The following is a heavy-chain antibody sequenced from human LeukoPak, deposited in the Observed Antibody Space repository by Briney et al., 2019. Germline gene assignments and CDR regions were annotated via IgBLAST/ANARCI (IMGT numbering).Heavy chain of an antibody. CDR2: ISSSGSAI. CDR1: GFTFSSYS. D-gene: IGHD6-13*01. CDR3: ARDRKAAAGTFYYGMDV. V-gene: IGHV3-48*02. Sequence: PGGSLRLSCAASGFTFSSYSMNWVRQAPGKGLEWVSYISSSGSAIYYADSVKGRLTISRDNAKSSLYLQMNSLRDEDTAVYYCARDRKAAAGTFYYGMDVWGQGTTVTVSS. J-gene: IGHJ6*02.